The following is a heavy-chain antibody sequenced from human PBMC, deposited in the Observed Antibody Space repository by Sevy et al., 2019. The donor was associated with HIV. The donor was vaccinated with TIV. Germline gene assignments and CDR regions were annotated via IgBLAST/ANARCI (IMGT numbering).Heavy chain of an antibody. D-gene: IGHD5-18*01. J-gene: IGHJ3*02. CDR2: ISGSGNNL. CDR3: VKGQRSSLDTTLAPDALHI. V-gene: IGHV3-23*01. CDR1: GFTFNNYA. Sequence: GGSLRISCAASGFTFNNYAMSWVRQAPGKGLEWVSAISGSGNNLYYADSVKGRITISRDNSKNTLYVQMNSLRAEDTAVYYCVKGQRSSLDTTLAPDALHIWGQGTMVTVSS.